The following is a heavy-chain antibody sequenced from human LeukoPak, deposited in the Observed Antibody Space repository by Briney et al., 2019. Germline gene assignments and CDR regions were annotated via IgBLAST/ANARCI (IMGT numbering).Heavy chain of an antibody. D-gene: IGHD2-8*01. CDR2: IYYSGST. CDR3: ARSGYGTNGVCYYYYYYYMDV. CDR1: GGSISSSSYY. V-gene: IGHV4-39*07. J-gene: IGHJ6*03. Sequence: SETLSLTCTVSGGSISSSSYYWGWIRQPPGKGLEWIGSIYYSGSTYYNPSLKSRATRSTHTSNNQFSLKLRARTAAETAVYYCARSGYGTNGVCYYYYYYYMDVWGKGTTVTVSS.